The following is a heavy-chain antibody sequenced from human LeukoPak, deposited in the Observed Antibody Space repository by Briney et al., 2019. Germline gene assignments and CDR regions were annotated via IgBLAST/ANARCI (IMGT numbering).Heavy chain of an antibody. D-gene: IGHD3-16*02. J-gene: IGHJ4*02. Sequence: PSETLSLTCTVSGGSISSYYWSWIRQPAGKGLEWIGRIYTSGSTNYNPSLKSRVTMSVDTSKNQFSLKLSSVTAADTAVYYCARVRMFGGVIGFDYWGQGTLVTVSS. CDR2: IYTSGST. CDR3: ARVRMFGGVIGFDY. V-gene: IGHV4-4*07. CDR1: GGSISSYY.